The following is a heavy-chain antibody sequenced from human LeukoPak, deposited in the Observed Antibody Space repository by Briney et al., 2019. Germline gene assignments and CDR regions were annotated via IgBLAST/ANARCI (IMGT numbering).Heavy chain of an antibody. CDR3: ARDRGDYYFDY. CDR2: IGRNNGNT. Sequence: ASVKVSCKASGYTFTNYGITWVRQAPGQGLEWMGWIGRNNGNTKFAQKLQGRVTMTTDTSTTTAYMELRSLRTDHTAVYFCARDRGDYYFDYWGQGTLVSVSS. D-gene: IGHD6-25*01. V-gene: IGHV1-18*01. J-gene: IGHJ4*02. CDR1: GYTFTNYG.